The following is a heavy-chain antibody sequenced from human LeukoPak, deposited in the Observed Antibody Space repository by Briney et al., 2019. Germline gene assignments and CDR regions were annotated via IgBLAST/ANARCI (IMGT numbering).Heavy chain of an antibody. D-gene: IGHD6-19*01. CDR2: IQYDGSNK. Sequence: GGSLRLSCAASGFTFSSYDMHWVRQAPGKGLEWVAFIQYDGSNKYYADSVKGRFAISRDNSKNTLYLQMNSLRAEDTAVHYCAKDPRAYSSGFYWSDYWGQGTLVTVSS. CDR1: GFTFSSYD. J-gene: IGHJ4*02. V-gene: IGHV3-30*02. CDR3: AKDPRAYSSGFYWSDY.